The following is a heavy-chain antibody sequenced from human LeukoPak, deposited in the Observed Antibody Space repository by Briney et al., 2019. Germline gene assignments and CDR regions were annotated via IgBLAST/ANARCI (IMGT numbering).Heavy chain of an antibody. Sequence: GASLKISCKGSGSRFNAYWIAWVRQMPGKGLEWMGIIYPDDSDTRYSPSFQGQVTISADKSVRTAYLQWSSLKASDTAMYYCARPNITSYYDSRGYDAFDVWGQGTMGTVSA. CDR3: ARPNITSYYDSRGYDAFDV. J-gene: IGHJ3*01. D-gene: IGHD3-22*01. CDR2: IYPDDSDT. CDR1: GSRFNAYW. V-gene: IGHV5-51*01.